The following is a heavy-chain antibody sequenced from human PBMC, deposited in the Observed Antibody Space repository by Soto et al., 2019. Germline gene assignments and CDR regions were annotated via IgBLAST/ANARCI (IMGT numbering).Heavy chain of an antibody. CDR1: GFTFSSYA. CDR2: ISYDGSNK. Sequence: QVQLVESGGGVVQPGRSLRLSCAASGFTFSSYAMHWVRQAPGKGLEWVAVISYDGSNKYYADSVKGRFTISRDNSTNSLDLHMNSMRAEDTAVYYCARDTRLLGYWCQGTLVTVSS. J-gene: IGHJ4*02. V-gene: IGHV3-30-3*01. D-gene: IGHD3-16*01. CDR3: ARDTRLLGY.